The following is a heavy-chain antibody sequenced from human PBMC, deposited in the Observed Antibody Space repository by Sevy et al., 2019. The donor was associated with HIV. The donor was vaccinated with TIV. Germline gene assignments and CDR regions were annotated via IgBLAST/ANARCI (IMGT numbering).Heavy chain of an antibody. CDR2: TYYRSKWYN. CDR3: AGQGDYYDSSGYYYDDAFDI. Sequence: SQILSLTCAISGDSVSSNSAAWNWIRQSPSRGLEWLGRTYYRSKWYNDYAVSVKSRITINPDTSKNQFSLQLNSVTPEDTAVYYCAGQGDYYDSSGYYYDDAFDIWGQGTMVTVSS. V-gene: IGHV6-1*01. J-gene: IGHJ3*02. CDR1: GDSVSSNSAA. D-gene: IGHD3-22*01.